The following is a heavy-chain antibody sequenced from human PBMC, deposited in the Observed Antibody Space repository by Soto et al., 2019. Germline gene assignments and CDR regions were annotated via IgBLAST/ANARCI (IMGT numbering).Heavy chain of an antibody. CDR2: ISYDGSNK. CDR3: AKDTFYHDSSGYYTFDY. J-gene: IGHJ4*02. Sequence: QVQLVESGEGVVQPGRSLRLSCAASGLTFSSYGMHWVRQAPGKGLEWVAGISYDGSNKYYVDSVKGRFTISRDNSKNTLDLQMNSLRPEDTAVFFCAKDTFYHDSSGYYTFDYWGQGTLVTVSS. V-gene: IGHV3-30*18. D-gene: IGHD3-22*01. CDR1: GLTFSSYG.